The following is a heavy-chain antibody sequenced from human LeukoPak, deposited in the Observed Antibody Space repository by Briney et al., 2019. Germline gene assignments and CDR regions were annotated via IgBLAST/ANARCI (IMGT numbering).Heavy chain of an antibody. J-gene: IGHJ6*02. CDR1: GYSFTSYW. CDR2: IYPGDSDT. Sequence: GESLKISCKGSGYSFTSYWIGWVRQMPGKGLEWMEIIYPGDSDTRYSPSFQGQVTISADKSISTAYLQWSSLKASDTAMYYCASSNWGSGYYYYGMDVWGQGTTVTVSS. CDR3: ASSNWGSGYYYYGMDV. D-gene: IGHD7-27*01. V-gene: IGHV5-51*01.